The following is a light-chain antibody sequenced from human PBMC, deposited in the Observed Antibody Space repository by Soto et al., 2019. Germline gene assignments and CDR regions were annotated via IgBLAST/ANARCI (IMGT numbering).Light chain of an antibody. CDR3: QQYNNWLT. CDR2: GAS. Sequence: EIVMTQSPATLSVSPGERATLSCRASQSVSSNLAWYQQKPGQAPRLLIYGASTRATGIPARFSGSGSGTEFTLTISSLQSEDFAVYYCQQYNNWLTFGNGTKLEIK. V-gene: IGKV3-15*01. CDR1: QSVSSN. J-gene: IGKJ2*01.